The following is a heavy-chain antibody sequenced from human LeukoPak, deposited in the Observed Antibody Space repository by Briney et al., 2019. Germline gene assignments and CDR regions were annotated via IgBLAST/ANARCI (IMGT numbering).Heavy chain of an antibody. Sequence: GGSLRLSWVASGFTFVSHWMTWVRQAPGKGLEWVANINENRSDKYYVDSMKGRFTISRDNAKKSLYLQMNRLRAEDTAVYYCANFVSYCSGGSCRYNWFDPWGQGTLVTVSP. CDR3: ANFVSYCSGGSCRYNWFDP. CDR1: GFTFVSHW. D-gene: IGHD2-15*01. V-gene: IGHV3-7*01. J-gene: IGHJ5*02. CDR2: INENRSDK.